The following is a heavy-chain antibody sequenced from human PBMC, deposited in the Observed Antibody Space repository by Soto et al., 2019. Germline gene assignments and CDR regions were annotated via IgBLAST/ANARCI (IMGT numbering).Heavy chain of an antibody. V-gene: IGHV1-18*01. D-gene: IGHD3-10*01. CDR2: IDTSNYYT. Sequence: QVQLVQSGPEVKKPGASVKVSCTASGYTFTSYGICWVRQAPGQGLEWMGWIDTSNYYTTYAQEFQGRITLTTDTSTSTVYMELRSLRSDDTAVYYCANGLLRSRGEYYDYWGQGTLVTVSS. CDR1: GYTFTSYG. CDR3: ANGLLRSRGEYYDY. J-gene: IGHJ4*02.